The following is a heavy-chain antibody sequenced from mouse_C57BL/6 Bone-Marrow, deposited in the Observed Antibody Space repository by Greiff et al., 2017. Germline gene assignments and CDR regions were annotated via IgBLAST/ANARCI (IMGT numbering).Heavy chain of an antibody. J-gene: IGHJ4*01. V-gene: IGHV7-3*01. D-gene: IGHD3-3*01. CDR2: IRNKANGYTT. CDR3: ARGGWDAMDY. Sequence: EVKLVESGGGLVQPGGSLSLSCAASGFTFTDYYMSWVRQPPGKALEWLGFIRNKANGYTTEYSASVKGRFTISRDNSQSILYLQMNALRAEDSATYYCARGGWDAMDYWGQGTSVTVSS. CDR1: GFTFTDYY.